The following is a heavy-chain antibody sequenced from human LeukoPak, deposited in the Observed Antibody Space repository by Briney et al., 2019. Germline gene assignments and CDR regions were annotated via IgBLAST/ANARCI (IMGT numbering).Heavy chain of an antibody. CDR3: ARRGGYYDSSGYYYYYYYMDV. CDR1: GGTFSSYA. V-gene: IGHV1-69*06. CDR2: IIPIFGTA. J-gene: IGHJ6*03. D-gene: IGHD3-22*01. Sequence: GASVKVSCKASGGTFSSYAISWVRQAPGQGLEWMGGIIPIFGTANYAQKFQGRVTITADKSTSTAYMELSSLRSEDTAVYYCARRGGYYDSSGYYYYYYYMDVWGKGTTVTVSS.